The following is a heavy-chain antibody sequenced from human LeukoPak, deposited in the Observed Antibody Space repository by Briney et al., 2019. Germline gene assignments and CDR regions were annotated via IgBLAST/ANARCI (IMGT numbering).Heavy chain of an antibody. V-gene: IGHV3-23*01. Sequence: AGSLRLSCAASGFTFSSYAMSWVRQAPGKGLEWVSSISGSGVGTYYADSVKGRFTFSRDNSKNTLYLQMNSLRAEDTAVYYCAKISSSSCTDYWGQGTLVTVSS. J-gene: IGHJ4*02. CDR2: ISGSGVGT. CDR1: GFTFSSYA. D-gene: IGHD6-19*01. CDR3: AKISSSSCTDY.